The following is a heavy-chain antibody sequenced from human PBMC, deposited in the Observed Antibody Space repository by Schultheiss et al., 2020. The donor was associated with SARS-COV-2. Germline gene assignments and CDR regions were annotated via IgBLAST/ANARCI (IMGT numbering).Heavy chain of an antibody. J-gene: IGHJ4*02. CDR1: GFTFIIHW. CDR3: AKGGIVGATPFDY. V-gene: IGHV3-23*01. Sequence: GGSLRLSFVVSGFTFIIHWMYWVRQGPGKGLVWVSAISGSGGSTYYADSVKGRFTISRDNSKNTLYLQMNSLRAEDTAVYYCAKGGIVGATPFDYWGQGTLVTVSS. CDR2: ISGSGGST. D-gene: IGHD1-26*01.